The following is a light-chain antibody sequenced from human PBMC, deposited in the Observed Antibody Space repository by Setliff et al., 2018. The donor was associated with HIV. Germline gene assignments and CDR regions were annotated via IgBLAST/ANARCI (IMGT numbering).Light chain of an antibody. CDR2: EVS. CDR3: CSYAGSRIFYV. Sequence: QSVLTQPASVSGSPGQSITISCTGTSSDVGSYNLVSWYQQHPGKAPKLMIYEVSKRPSGVSNRFSGSKSGNTASLTISGLRAEDEADYYCCSYAGSRIFYVFGTGTKV. J-gene: IGLJ1*01. V-gene: IGLV2-23*02. CDR1: SSDVGSYNL.